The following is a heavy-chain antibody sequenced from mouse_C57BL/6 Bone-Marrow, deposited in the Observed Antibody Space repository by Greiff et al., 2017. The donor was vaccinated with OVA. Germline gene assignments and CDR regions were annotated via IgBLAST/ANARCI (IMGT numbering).Heavy chain of an antibody. CDR1: GFTFSSYA. J-gene: IGHJ4*01. V-gene: IGHV5-4*01. D-gene: IGHD2-10*01. CDR2: ICDGGSDT. CDR3: SSLLYAMCY. Sequence: EVQVVESGGGLVKPGGSLKLSCAASGFTFSSYAMSWVRQTPEKRLEWVASICDGGSDTKYTDNVQGRCTISRDNAKTNLYLQMSHLKSEDTAMYYCSSLLYAMCYWGQGATVPVSS.